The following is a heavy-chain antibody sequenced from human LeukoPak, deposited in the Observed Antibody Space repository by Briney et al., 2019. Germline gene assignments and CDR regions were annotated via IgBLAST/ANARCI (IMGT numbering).Heavy chain of an antibody. Sequence: SVKLSCKASGGTFSSYAISWVRQAPGQGLEWMGGIIPIFGTANYAQKFQGRVTITADESTSTAYMELSGLRSEDTAVYYCARVGLFYYDSSGYYYDYWGQGTLVTVSS. CDR2: IIPIFGTA. CDR3: ARVGLFYYDSSGYYYDY. D-gene: IGHD3-22*01. J-gene: IGHJ4*02. V-gene: IGHV1-69*13. CDR1: GGTFSSYA.